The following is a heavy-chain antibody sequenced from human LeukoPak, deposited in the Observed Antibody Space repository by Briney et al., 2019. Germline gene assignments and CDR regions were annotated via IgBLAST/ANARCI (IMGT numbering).Heavy chain of an antibody. V-gene: IGHV4-59*08. J-gene: IGHJ4*02. CDR2: IYYSGST. CDR3: ARTIGGYFDY. Sequence: SETLSLTCTVSGGSINSYYWNWIRQPPGKGLEWIGYIYYSGSTNYNPSLKSRVTISVDTSKNQFSLKLSSVTAADTAVYYCARTIGGYFDYWGQGTLVTVSS. CDR1: GGSINSYY. D-gene: IGHD3-3*01.